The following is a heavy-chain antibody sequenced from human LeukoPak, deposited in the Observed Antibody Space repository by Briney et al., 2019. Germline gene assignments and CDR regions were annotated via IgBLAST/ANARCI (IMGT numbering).Heavy chain of an antibody. J-gene: IGHJ4*02. D-gene: IGHD1-26*01. Sequence: GRSLRLSCAASGFTFSSYGMHWVRQAPGKGLEWVAVISYDGSNKYYADSVKGRFTISRDNSKNTLYLQMNSLRAEDTAVYYCAKVALYSGSRQSNPIDDYWGQGTLVTVSS. CDR1: GFTFSSYG. CDR2: ISYDGSNK. V-gene: IGHV3-30*18. CDR3: AKVALYSGSRQSNPIDDY.